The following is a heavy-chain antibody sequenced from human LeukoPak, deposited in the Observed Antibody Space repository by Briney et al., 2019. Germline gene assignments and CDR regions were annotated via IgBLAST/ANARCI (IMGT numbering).Heavy chain of an antibody. CDR2: ISGSGDNT. Sequence: GRSLRLSCAASGFTFSSSAMSWVSQVPGKGLEWVSSISGSGDNTYCADSVKGRFTISRDTSKNTLFLQMTSLRAEDTALYYCAKDLGRAATGATYWGQGALVTVSS. V-gene: IGHV3-23*01. J-gene: IGHJ4*02. D-gene: IGHD6-13*01. CDR3: AKDLGRAATGATY. CDR1: GFTFSSSA.